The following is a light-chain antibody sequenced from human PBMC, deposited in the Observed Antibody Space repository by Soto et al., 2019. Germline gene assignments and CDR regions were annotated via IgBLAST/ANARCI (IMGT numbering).Light chain of an antibody. V-gene: IGLV2-14*01. Sequence: QSALTQPASVSGSPGQSITISCTGTSSDVGGYNYVSWYQQHPGKAPKLMIYDVSNRPSGVSNRFSVSKSGNTASLTISGLQAEEEADYYCSSYTSSRVFGGGTKLTVL. CDR2: DVS. J-gene: IGLJ2*01. CDR1: SSDVGGYNY. CDR3: SSYTSSRV.